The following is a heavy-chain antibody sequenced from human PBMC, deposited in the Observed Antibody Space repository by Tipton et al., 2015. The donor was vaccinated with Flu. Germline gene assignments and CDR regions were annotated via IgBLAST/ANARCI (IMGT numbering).Heavy chain of an antibody. J-gene: IGHJ3*02. CDR2: VSWDGDST. D-gene: IGHD3-22*01. CDR1: GFAFDGYA. V-gene: IGHV3-43D*04. CDR3: TRSYYYDSSGYDAFDI. Sequence: SLRLSCAASGFAFDGYAMHWVRQAPGKGLEWVSLVSWDGDSTYYADSVKGRFTISRDNSMSTLYLRMNSLRAEDTAVYYCTRSYYYDSSGYDAFDIWGQGTMVTVSS.